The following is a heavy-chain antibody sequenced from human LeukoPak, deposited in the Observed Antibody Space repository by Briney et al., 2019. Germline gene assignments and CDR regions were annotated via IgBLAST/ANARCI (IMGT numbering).Heavy chain of an antibody. D-gene: IGHD5-24*01. V-gene: IGHV4-59*01. CDR2: TFSTST. J-gene: IGHJ5*02. Sequence: SETLSLTCAVYGGSFSGYYWGWIRQPPGKGLEWIGNTFSTSTLYNASLRSRVTILVDTSKNQFSLKLTSATAADTAIYYCARYKFHNYFDPWGQGTLVVVSS. CDR3: ARYKFHNYFDP. CDR1: GGSFSGYY.